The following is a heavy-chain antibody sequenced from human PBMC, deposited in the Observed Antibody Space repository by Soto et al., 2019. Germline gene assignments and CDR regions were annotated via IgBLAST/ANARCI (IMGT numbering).Heavy chain of an antibody. CDR1: GYSFTSYW. V-gene: IGHV5-51*01. Sequence: XESLKISCKCSGYSFTSYWIGWVLQMPGKGLEWMGIIYPGDSDTRYSPSFQGQVTISADKSISTAYLQWSSLKASDTAMYYCARHASTDIVVVPAQKAHYYYYYGMDVWGQGTTVTVSS. CDR2: IYPGDSDT. CDR3: ARHASTDIVVVPAQKAHYYYYYGMDV. D-gene: IGHD2-2*01. J-gene: IGHJ6*02.